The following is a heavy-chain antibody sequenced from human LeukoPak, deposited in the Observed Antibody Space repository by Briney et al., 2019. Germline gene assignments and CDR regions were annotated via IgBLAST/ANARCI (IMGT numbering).Heavy chain of an antibody. CDR2: ISSSGGTT. V-gene: IGHV3-23*01. Sequence: PGGSLRLSCAASGFTFSTYAVNWVRQAPGKGLEWVSAISSSGGTTYYADSVKGRFSISRDNSKNTLYLRMNSLRAEDTAMYYCAKAGYCSSTSCLHGLFDYWGQGTLVTVSS. CDR3: AKAGYCSSTSCLHGLFDY. CDR1: GFTFSTYA. J-gene: IGHJ4*02. D-gene: IGHD2-2*01.